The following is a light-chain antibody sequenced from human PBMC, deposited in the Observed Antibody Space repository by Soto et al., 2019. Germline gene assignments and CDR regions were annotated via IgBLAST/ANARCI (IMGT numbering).Light chain of an antibody. CDR1: SSDVGAYNY. CDR2: EVS. V-gene: IGLV2-14*01. Sequence: QSALTQPASVSGSPGQSITISCTGTSSDVGAYNYVSWYQQHPGKAPKLMIYEVSNRPSGVSNRFSGSKSGNTASLTISGLQAEDEADYSCSSYTISSHMVFGGGTQLTVL. CDR3: SSYTISSHMV. J-gene: IGLJ2*01.